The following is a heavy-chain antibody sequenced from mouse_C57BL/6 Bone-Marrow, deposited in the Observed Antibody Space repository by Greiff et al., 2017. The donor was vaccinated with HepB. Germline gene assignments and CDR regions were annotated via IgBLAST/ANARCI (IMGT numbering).Heavy chain of an antibody. Sequence: VQLQQSGPELVKPGASVKISCKASGYSFTGYYMNWVKQSPEKSLEWIGEINHSTGGTTYNQKFKAKATLTVDKSSSTAYMQLKSLTSEDSAVYYCARDGGYYEDYAMDYWGQGTSVTVSS. CDR3: ARDGGYYEDYAMDY. CDR2: INHSTGGT. CDR1: GYSFTGYY. J-gene: IGHJ4*01. D-gene: IGHD2-3*01. V-gene: IGHV1-42*01.